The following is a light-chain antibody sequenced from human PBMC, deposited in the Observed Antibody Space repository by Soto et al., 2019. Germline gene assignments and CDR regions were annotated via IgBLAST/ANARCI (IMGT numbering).Light chain of an antibody. Sequence: QSALTQPASVSGSPGQSITISCTGTSSDVGSHNFVSWYQQRPGKAPKLMIFEVTKRPSGVSNRFSASKSGNTASLTISGVQAEDEADYYCCSYAGIYTHDVFGTGTKLTV. CDR1: SSDVGSHNF. CDR2: EVT. J-gene: IGLJ1*01. V-gene: IGLV2-23*02. CDR3: CSYAGIYTHDV.